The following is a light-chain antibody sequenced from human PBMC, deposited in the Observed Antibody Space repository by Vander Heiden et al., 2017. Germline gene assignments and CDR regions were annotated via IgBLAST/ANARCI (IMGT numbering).Light chain of an antibody. CDR2: AAS. J-gene: IGKJ3*01. V-gene: IGKV1-39*01. Sequence: DLQMTQSTSSLSASVGDRVTITCRASQSISSYLNWYQQKPGKAPKLLIYAASSLQSGVPSRFSGSGSGTDFTLTISSLQPEDFATYYCQQSYSTPVTFGPGTKVDIK. CDR3: QQSYSTPVT. CDR1: QSISSY.